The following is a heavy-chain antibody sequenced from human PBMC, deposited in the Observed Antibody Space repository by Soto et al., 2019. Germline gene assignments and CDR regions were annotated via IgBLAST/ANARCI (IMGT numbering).Heavy chain of an antibody. Sequence: SETLSLTCTVSGAYVSDFSWSWIRQPAGKGLEWIGRITVNGITQYTPSFRSRVTMSMDTSRNQFSLNLQSATAADTALYYCARESGENWTYEAHWGQGTLVTAPQ. CDR2: ITVNGIT. D-gene: IGHD1-7*01. V-gene: IGHV4-4*07. CDR1: GAYVSDFS. J-gene: IGHJ1*01. CDR3: ARESGENWTYEAH.